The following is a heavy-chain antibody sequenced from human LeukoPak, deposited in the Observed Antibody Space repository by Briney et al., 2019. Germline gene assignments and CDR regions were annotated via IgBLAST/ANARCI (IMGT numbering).Heavy chain of an antibody. Sequence: PGGSLRLSCAASGFTVSSYRMHWVRQAPGKGLEWVSSITSSSSSMSYADSVEGRFTISRDNAKNSLYLQMNSLSAEDTAVYYCRFGDFNDFWGQGTLVTVSS. CDR3: RFGDFNDF. D-gene: IGHD3-10*01. J-gene: IGHJ4*02. V-gene: IGHV3-21*01. CDR1: GFTVSSYR. CDR2: ITSSSSSM.